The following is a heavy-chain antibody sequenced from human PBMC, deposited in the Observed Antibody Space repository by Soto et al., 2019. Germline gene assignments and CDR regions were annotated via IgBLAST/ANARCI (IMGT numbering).Heavy chain of an antibody. CDR3: AKEDVGGYYYSGL. Sequence: PGGSLRLSCAASGFTFNNFAMTWVRQAPGKGLEWVSSISGSAGSTHYADSVRGRFTISRDNSKNTLYLQMNSLRAEDTAVYYCAKEDVGGYYYSGLWGQGTLVTVSS. V-gene: IGHV3-23*01. D-gene: IGHD1-26*01. J-gene: IGHJ4*02. CDR2: ISGSAGST. CDR1: GFTFNNFA.